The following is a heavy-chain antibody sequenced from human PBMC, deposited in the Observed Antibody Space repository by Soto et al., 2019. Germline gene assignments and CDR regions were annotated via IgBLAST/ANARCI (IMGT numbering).Heavy chain of an antibody. J-gene: IGHJ6*03. D-gene: IGHD2-15*01. V-gene: IGHV3-74*02. Sequence: EVQLVESGGGLVQPGGSLRLSCAASGFTFSNYWMYWVRQAPGKGLEWVSRINSDGSVSSYADSVKGRLTISRDNVKNTLYLQMDSLRAEHTAVYYCARVDCVGGTCYSLAGSFYYCMDVWGKGTTVTVFS. CDR2: INSDGSVS. CDR1: GFTFSNYW. CDR3: ARVDCVGGTCYSLAGSFYYCMDV.